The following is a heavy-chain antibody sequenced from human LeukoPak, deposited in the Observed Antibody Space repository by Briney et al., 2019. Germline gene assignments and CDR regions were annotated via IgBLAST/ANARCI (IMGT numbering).Heavy chain of an antibody. J-gene: IGHJ4*02. Sequence: SQTLSLTCTVSGGSISSGGYYWSWIRQPPGKGLEWIGYIYHSGSTYYNPPLKSRVTISVDRSKNQFSLKLSSVTAADTAVYYCARGLQWELPFDYWGQGTLVTVSS. CDR3: ARGLQWELPFDY. V-gene: IGHV4-30-2*01. CDR2: IYHSGST. D-gene: IGHD1-26*01. CDR1: GGSISSGGYY.